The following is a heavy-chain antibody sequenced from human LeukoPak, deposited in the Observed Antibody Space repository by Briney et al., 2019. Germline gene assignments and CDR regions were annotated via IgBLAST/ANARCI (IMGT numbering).Heavy chain of an antibody. V-gene: IGHV4-39*07. CDR3: ARRSRAIVVRDAFDI. J-gene: IGHJ3*02. D-gene: IGHD2-2*01. CDR2: INHSGST. CDR1: GGSISTSSYF. Sequence: PSETLSLTCIVSGGSISTSSYFWGWIRQPPGKGLEWNGEINHSGSTNYNPSLKSRVTISVDTSKNQFSLKLSSVTAADTAVYYCARRSRAIVVRDAFDIWGQGTMVTVSS.